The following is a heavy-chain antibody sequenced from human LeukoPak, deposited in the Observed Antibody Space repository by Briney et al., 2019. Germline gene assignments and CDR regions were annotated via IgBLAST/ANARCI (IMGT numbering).Heavy chain of an antibody. J-gene: IGHJ4*02. CDR3: AKTPAGYSSGWYQYYFDY. CDR1: GFTFDDYA. Sequence: PGRSLRLSCAASGFTFDDYAMYWVRQAPGKGLEWVSGISWNSGYTGYADSVKGRFTISRDNAKNSLYLQMNSLRAEDTALYYCAKTPAGYSSGWYQYYFDYWGQGTLVTVSS. D-gene: IGHD6-19*01. CDR2: ISWNSGYT. V-gene: IGHV3-9*01.